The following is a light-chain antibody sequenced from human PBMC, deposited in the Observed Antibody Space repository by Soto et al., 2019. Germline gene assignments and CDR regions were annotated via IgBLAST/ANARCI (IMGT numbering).Light chain of an antibody. CDR2: GAS. J-gene: IGKJ5*01. CDR3: QQYTGPPTT. V-gene: IGKV3-20*01. Sequence: IVLTQSPGTLSLSPVEGATLSRRVSQSIRSNLAWYQQRPGQAPSLLMYGASTRAAGIPDRFSGSGSGTDLTLTITRLEPEDSAVYFCQQYTGPPTTFGKGTRLEIK. CDR1: QSIRSN.